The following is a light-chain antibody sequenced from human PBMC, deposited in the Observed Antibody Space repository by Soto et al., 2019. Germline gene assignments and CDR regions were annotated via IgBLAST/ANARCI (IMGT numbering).Light chain of an antibody. CDR2: EGT. CDR1: SSDIGSYNL. J-gene: IGLJ3*02. CDR3: CSYAGSSTWV. Sequence: QSALTQPDSVSGSPGQSITISCTGTSSDIGSYNLVSWYQQHPGKAPKLMMYEGTKRPSGASNRFSGSKSGNTASLTISGLQAEDEADYYCCSYAGSSTWVFGGGTKVTVL. V-gene: IGLV2-23*01.